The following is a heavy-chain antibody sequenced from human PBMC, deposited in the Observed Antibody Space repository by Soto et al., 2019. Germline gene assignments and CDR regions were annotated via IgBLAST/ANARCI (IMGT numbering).Heavy chain of an antibody. CDR1: GFTFSSYA. CDR2: ISYDGSNK. CDR3: ARPGSMGAMIVVHDDFDI. J-gene: IGHJ3*02. D-gene: IGHD3-22*01. Sequence: QVQLVESGGGVVQPGRSLRLSCAASGFTFSSYAMHWVRQAPGKGLERVAVISYDGSNKYYADSVKGRFTISRDNSKNTLDLQMHSLRAEDTAVYYCARPGSMGAMIVVHDDFDIWGQGTMVTVSS. V-gene: IGHV3-30-3*01.